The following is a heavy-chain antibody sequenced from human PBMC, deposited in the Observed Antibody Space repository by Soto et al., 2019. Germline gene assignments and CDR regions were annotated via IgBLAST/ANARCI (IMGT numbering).Heavy chain of an antibody. V-gene: IGHV4-59*01. CDR2: IYYTGST. J-gene: IGHJ3*02. CDR3: ARGYGPGAFDI. D-gene: IGHD1-1*01. Sequence: QVQLQESGPGLVKPSETLSLTCTVSGGSISSYYWSWIRQPPGKGLEWIGYIYYTGSTNYNPSLRRRVAISVETSQTPFSLKLSSVTAADTAVYYWARGYGPGAFDIWGQGTMVTVSS. CDR1: GGSISSYY.